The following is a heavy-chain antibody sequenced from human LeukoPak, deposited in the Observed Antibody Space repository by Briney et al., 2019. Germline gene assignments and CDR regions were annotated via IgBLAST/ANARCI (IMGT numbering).Heavy chain of an antibody. Sequence: PGGSLRLSCAASGFTFSSYAMNWVRQAPGKGLEWVSLIGGSGGNTYYPDSVRGRFTISRDNSKNTLYLQMNSLRAEDTAVYYCAKDTERDHAFDVWGQGTMVTVSS. CDR2: IGGSGGNT. J-gene: IGHJ3*01. V-gene: IGHV3-23*01. CDR3: AKDTERDHAFDV. CDR1: GFTFSSYA. D-gene: IGHD4-11*01.